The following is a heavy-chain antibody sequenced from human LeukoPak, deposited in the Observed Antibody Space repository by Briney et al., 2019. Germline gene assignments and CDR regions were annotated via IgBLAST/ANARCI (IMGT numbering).Heavy chain of an antibody. CDR2: IYPGDSDT. J-gene: IGHJ4*02. D-gene: IGHD3-22*01. CDR1: GYSFTSYW. V-gene: IGHV5-51*01. Sequence: GESLKISCRGSGYSFTSYWIGWVRQMPGKGLEWMGIIYPGDSDTRYSPSFQGQVTISAGKSISTAYLQWSSLKASDTAMYYCARLAEYYYDSSGQLDYWGQGTLVTVSS. CDR3: ARLAEYYYDSSGQLDY.